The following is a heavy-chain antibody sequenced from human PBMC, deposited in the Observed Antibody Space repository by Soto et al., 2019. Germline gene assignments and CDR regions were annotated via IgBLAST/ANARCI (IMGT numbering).Heavy chain of an antibody. Sequence: SETLSLTCTVSGGSISSYYWSWIRQPPGKGLEWIGYIYYSGSTNYNPSLKSRVTISVDTSKNQFSLKLSSVTAADTAVYYCARGSIGELYYYYMDVWGKGTTVTVSS. CDR2: IYYSGST. D-gene: IGHD3-10*01. V-gene: IGHV4-59*01. CDR1: GGSISSYY. CDR3: ARGSIGELYYYYMDV. J-gene: IGHJ6*03.